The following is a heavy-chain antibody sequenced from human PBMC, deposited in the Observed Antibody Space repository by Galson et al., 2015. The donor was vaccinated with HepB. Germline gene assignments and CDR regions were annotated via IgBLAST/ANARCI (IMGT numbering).Heavy chain of an antibody. V-gene: IGHV3-33*01. D-gene: IGHD3-10*01. CDR2: IWYDGSNK. CDR3: ARDPGSTYYFDY. J-gene: IGHJ4*02. Sequence: SLRLSCAASGFTFSSYGMHWVRQAPGKGLEWVAVIWYDGSNKYYADSVKGRFTISRDNSKNTLYLQMNSLRAEDTAVYYCARDPGSTYYFDYWGQGTLVTVSS. CDR1: GFTFSSYG.